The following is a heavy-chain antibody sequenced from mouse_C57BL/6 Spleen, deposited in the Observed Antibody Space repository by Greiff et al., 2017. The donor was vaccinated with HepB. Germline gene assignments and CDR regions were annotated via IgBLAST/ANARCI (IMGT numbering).Heavy chain of an antibody. CDR1: GFTFSDYG. CDR3: ARGIYYDYGGAY. V-gene: IGHV5-17*01. J-gene: IGHJ3*01. CDR2: ISSGSSTI. Sequence: EVQLKESGGGLVKPGGSLKLSCAASGFTFSDYGMHWVRQAPEKGLEWVAYISSGSSTIYYADTVKGRFTISRDNAKNTLFLQMTSLRSEDTAMYYCARGIYYDYGGAYWGQGTLVTVSA. D-gene: IGHD2-4*01.